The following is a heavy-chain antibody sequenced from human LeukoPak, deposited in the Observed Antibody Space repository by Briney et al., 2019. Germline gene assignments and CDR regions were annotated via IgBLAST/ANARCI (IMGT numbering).Heavy chain of an antibody. CDR1: GFTFSGSW. V-gene: IGHV3-7*03. CDR3: TRFKLSVVRGIISQPLAY. Sequence: TGGSLRLSCAASGFTFSGSWMSWVRQAPGKGQEWVASINKDGSEKNYVDSLKGRFTISRDNAKNSLYLQMNSLRAEDTAVYYCTRFKLSVVRGIISQPLAYWGQGTLLTVSS. D-gene: IGHD3-10*01. CDR2: INKDGSEK. J-gene: IGHJ4*02.